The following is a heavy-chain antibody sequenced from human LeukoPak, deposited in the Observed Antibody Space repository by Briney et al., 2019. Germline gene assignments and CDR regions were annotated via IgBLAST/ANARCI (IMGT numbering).Heavy chain of an antibody. V-gene: IGHV3-30*18. Sequence: PGGSLRLSCAASGFTFRSYGMHWVRQGPGKGLEWLAIISCDGNYKNYADSVKGRFTVSRDNSENTLHLQMNSLRPEDTAMYYCAKRGERGSGSVYGTDVWGQGTTVTVSS. J-gene: IGHJ6*02. CDR1: GFTFRSYG. D-gene: IGHD3-22*01. CDR3: AKRGERGSGSVYGTDV. CDR2: ISCDGNYK.